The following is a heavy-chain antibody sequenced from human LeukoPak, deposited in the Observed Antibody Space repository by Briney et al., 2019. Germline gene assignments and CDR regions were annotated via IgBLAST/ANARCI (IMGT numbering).Heavy chain of an antibody. CDR2: IYHSGST. V-gene: IGHV4-4*02. D-gene: IGHD1-26*01. CDR3: SRESGPFCPFGY. Sequence: SETLSLTCSVSGGSISSSNWWSWVRQPPEKGLEWIGEIYHSGSTNYNPSLKSRVTMSLDKSSNQLSLHLTSVTAADTATYFCSRESGPFCPFGYWGQGTLVIVSS. J-gene: IGHJ4*02. CDR1: GGSISSSNW.